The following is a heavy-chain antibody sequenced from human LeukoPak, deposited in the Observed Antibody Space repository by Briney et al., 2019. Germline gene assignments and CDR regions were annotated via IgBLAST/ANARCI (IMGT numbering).Heavy chain of an antibody. CDR3: AKDFYSGSYYYFDY. D-gene: IGHD1-26*01. J-gene: IGHJ4*02. CDR2: ISGSGDNT. V-gene: IGHV3-23*01. Sequence: GGSLRLSCAASGFTFSSCAMNWVRQAPGTGLEWVSSISGSGDNTYYADSVRGRFTISRDNSKNMLYLQMNSLRGEDTALYYCAKDFYSGSYYYFDYWGQGTLVTVSS. CDR1: GFTFSSCA.